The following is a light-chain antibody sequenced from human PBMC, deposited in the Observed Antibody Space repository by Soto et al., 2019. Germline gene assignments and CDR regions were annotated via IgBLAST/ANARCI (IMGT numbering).Light chain of an antibody. Sequence: QSVLTQPPSASGSPGQTVTISCSGTRSDVGGYNYVSWYKQPPGKAPKVIIYEVSKRPSGVPDRFSGSKSGSTASLTVSGLQAEDEADYYCSSYAVTNIFVFGTGTKVTVL. J-gene: IGLJ1*01. CDR1: RSDVGGYNY. CDR3: SSYAVTNIFV. V-gene: IGLV2-8*01. CDR2: EVS.